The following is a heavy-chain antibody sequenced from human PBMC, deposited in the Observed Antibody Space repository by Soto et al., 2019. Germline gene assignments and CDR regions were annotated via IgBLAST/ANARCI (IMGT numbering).Heavy chain of an antibody. CDR2: ISPGDSDT. CDR3: ARLTDYYGSVTGFDY. V-gene: IGHV5-51*03. J-gene: IGHJ4*02. Sequence: EVQLVQSGAEVKKPGESLKISCKSSGYIFTYYWIGWVRQMPGKGLEWMGIISPGDSDTRYSPSFQGQVTMSVEESSSTAHLQWNSLKASDTAIYYCARLTDYYGSVTGFDYWGQGTLVTVAS. CDR1: GYIFTYYW. D-gene: IGHD3-10*01.